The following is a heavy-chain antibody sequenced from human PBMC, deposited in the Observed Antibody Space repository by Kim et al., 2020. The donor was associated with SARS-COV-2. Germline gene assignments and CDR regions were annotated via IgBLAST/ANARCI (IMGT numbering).Heavy chain of an antibody. J-gene: IGHJ6*02. Sequence: GGSLRLSCAASGFTFSSYSMNWVRQAPGKGLEWVSYISSSSSTIYYADSVKGRFTISRDNAKNSLYLQMNSLRDEDTAVYYCAREGTAMVFYYYYYGMDVWGQGTTVTVSS. D-gene: IGHD5-18*01. CDR1: GFTFSSYS. V-gene: IGHV3-48*02. CDR2: ISSSSSTI. CDR3: AREGTAMVFYYYYYGMDV.